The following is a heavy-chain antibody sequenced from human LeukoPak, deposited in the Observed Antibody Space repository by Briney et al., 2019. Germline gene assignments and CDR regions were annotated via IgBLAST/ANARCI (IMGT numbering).Heavy chain of an antibody. D-gene: IGHD6-13*01. CDR3: AAQVIAAAAPSNY. Sequence: SETLSLTCTVSGGSISSYYWSWIRQPPGKGLGWIGYIYDSGSTNYNPSLKSRVTISVDTSKNQFSLKLSSVTAADTAAYFCAAQVIAAAAPSNYWGQGALVTVSS. CDR1: GGSISSYY. J-gene: IGHJ4*02. V-gene: IGHV4-59*08. CDR2: IYDSGST.